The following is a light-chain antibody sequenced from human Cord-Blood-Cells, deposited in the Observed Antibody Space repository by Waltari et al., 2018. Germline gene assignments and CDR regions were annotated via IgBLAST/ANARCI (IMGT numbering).Light chain of an antibody. J-gene: IGLJ2*01. V-gene: IGLV1-44*01. CDR2: RNN. CDR1: ISNIGSNT. CDR3: AAWDDSLNGPV. Sequence: QSVLTQPPSASGTPGQRVTISCSGSISNIGSNTVTWYQQLPGTAPKHLIYRNNQRPSGVPDRFSGSKSVTSASLAISGLQAEDEADYYCAAWDDSLNGPVFGGGTKLTVL.